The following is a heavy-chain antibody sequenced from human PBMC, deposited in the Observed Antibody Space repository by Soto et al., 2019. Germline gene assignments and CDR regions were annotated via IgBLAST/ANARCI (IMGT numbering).Heavy chain of an antibody. D-gene: IGHD1-26*01. J-gene: IGHJ5*01. CDR1: GFTFRNYG. CDR2: IQYDGSKK. CDR3: AKDLEVVGANRWGYDS. V-gene: IGHV3-33*06. Sequence: VQLVESGGGVVQPGRSLRLSCEASGFTFRNYGMHWVRQIPFKGLEWVAGIQYDGSKKNYADSVKGRFTISRDNSKNTLYLEIDSLRAEDTAVYYCAKDLEVVGANRWGYDSWGQGTLVTVSS.